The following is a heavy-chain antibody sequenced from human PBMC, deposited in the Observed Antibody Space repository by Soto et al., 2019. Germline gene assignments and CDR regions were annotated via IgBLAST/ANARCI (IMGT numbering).Heavy chain of an antibody. J-gene: IGHJ4*02. D-gene: IGHD3-9*01. Sequence: SETLSLTCTIAGGSISSSSYYWGWIRQPPGKGLEWIGSIYYSGSTYYNPSLKSRVTISVDTSKNQFSLKLSSVTAADTAVYYCARKDYDILTGYDRGGYWGQGTLVTVS. CDR2: IYYSGST. CDR1: GGSISSSSYY. CDR3: ARKDYDILTGYDRGGY. V-gene: IGHV4-39*01.